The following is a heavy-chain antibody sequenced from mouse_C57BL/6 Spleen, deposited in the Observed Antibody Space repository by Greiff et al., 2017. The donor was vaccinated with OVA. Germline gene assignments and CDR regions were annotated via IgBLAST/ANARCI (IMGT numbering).Heavy chain of an antibody. CDR3: ARSADYGNFYYFDY. J-gene: IGHJ2*01. CDR1: GYTFTSYW. CDR2: IDPSDSET. V-gene: IGHV1-52*01. D-gene: IGHD2-1*01. Sequence: QVQLQQPGAELVRPGSSVKLSCKASGYTFTSYWMHWVKQRPIQGLEWIGNIDPSDSETHYNQKFKDKATLTVDKSSSTAYMQLSSLTSEDSAVYYCARSADYGNFYYFDYWGQGTTLTVSS.